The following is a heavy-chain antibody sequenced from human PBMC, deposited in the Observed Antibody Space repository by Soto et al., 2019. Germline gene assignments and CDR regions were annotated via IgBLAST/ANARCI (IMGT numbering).Heavy chain of an antibody. CDR3: ERAHYYYGMDV. V-gene: IGHV3-74*01. CDR2: INSDGSST. CDR1: GFTFSSYW. J-gene: IGHJ6*02. Sequence: GGSLRLSCAASGFTFSSYWMHWVRQAPGKGLVWVSRINSDGSSTSYADSVKGRFTISRDNAKNTLYLQMNSLRAEDTAVYYCERAHYYYGMDVWGQGTTVTVSS.